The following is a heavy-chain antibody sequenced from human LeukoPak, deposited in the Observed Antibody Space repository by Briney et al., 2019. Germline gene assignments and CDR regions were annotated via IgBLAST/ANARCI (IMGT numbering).Heavy chain of an antibody. D-gene: IGHD2-15*01. CDR1: GFTFSSYN. V-gene: IGHV3-48*02. J-gene: IGHJ4*02. Sequence: GGSLRLSCAASGFTFSSYNMNWVRQAPGKGLEWVSYIGSSSNDIYYADSVKGRFTISRDNAKNSLYLQMNSLRDEDTAVYYCATYCNWGQGTLVTVSS. CDR2: IGSSSNDI. CDR3: ATYCN.